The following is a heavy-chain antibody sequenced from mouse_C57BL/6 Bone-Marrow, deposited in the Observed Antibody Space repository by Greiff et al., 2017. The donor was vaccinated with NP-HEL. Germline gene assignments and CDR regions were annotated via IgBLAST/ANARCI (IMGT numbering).Heavy chain of an antibody. Sequence: VQGVESGAELARPGASVKLSCKASGYTFTSYGISWVKQRTGQGLEWIGEIYPRSGNTYYNEKFKGKATLTADKSSSTAYMELRSLTSEDSAVYFCARSRYYYAMDYWGQGTSVTVSS. CDR3: ARSRYYYAMDY. V-gene: IGHV1-81*01. CDR2: IYPRSGNT. CDR1: GYTFTSYG. J-gene: IGHJ4*01.